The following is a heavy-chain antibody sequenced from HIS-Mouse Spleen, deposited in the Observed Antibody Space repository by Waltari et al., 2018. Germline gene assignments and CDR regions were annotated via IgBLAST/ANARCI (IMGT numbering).Heavy chain of an antibody. CDR1: GGSISSYY. Sequence: QVQLQESGPGLVKPSETLSLTCTVSGGSISSYYWSWIRQPPGKGLEWIGYIYYSGSTNYNPSLKSRVTISVDTSKNQFSLKLSSVTAADTAVYYCARDDREWTTVTDGAFDIWGQGTMVTVSS. J-gene: IGHJ3*02. CDR3: ARDDREWTTVTDGAFDI. CDR2: IYYSGST. V-gene: IGHV4-59*01. D-gene: IGHD4-4*01.